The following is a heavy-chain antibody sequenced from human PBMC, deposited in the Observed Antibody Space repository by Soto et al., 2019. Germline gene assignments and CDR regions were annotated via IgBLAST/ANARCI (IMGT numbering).Heavy chain of an antibody. D-gene: IGHD6-19*01. CDR1: GFTFRSYA. V-gene: IGHV3-33*01. CDR3: ARESDGYSSGWRYLHL. Sequence: QVQLVESGGGVVQPGRSLRLACAVSGFTFRSYAMHWVRQAPGKWLEWVTAIRHDGTDSYYADSVKGRLTISSDNSKSCPYLPLYSLRGDDAAVDYCARESDGYSSGWRYLHLWGPGTLVPVSS. CDR2: IRHDGTDS. J-gene: IGHJ2*01.